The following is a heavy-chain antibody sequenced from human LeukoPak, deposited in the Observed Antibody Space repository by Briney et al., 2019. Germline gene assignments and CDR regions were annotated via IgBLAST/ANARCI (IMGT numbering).Heavy chain of an antibody. J-gene: IGHJ5*02. CDR3: ARQYYDILTGPTGFDP. Sequence: SPSETLSLTCTVSGGPISSYYWSWIRQPPGKGLEWIGYIYPSGSTNYHPSRKSRVSISVDPSNNHFSLKLSSVAAADTAVYYCARQYYDILTGPTGFDPWGQGTLVTVSS. D-gene: IGHD3-9*01. CDR1: GGPISSYY. CDR2: IYPSGST. V-gene: IGHV4-59*01.